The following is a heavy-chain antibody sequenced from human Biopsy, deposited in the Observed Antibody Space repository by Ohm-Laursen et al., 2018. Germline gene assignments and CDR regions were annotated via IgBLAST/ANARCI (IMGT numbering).Heavy chain of an antibody. CDR1: GFTVSSTY. V-gene: IGHV3-53*01. CDR2: IYTGGST. CDR3: AREGRDY. Sequence: GSLRLSCAASGFTVSSTYMSWVRQAPGKGLEWVSVIYTGGSTFYADSVKGRFTISRDKSKNTLYLQMNNLTAEDTAVYYCAREGRDYWGQGTLVTVSS. J-gene: IGHJ4*02.